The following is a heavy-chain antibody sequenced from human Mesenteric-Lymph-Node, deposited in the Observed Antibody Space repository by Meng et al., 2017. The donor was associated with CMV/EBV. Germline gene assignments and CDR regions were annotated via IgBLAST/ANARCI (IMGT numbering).Heavy chain of an antibody. CDR3: TRDNEGFNGVWYDAYDV. CDR2: IRRDGSET. V-gene: IGHV3-7*01. Sequence: GESLKISCAASGFIFSNYWMSWVRLAPGKGLEWVANIRRDGSETHYLDSVKGRFTISRDNANNLLYLQMNSLRAEDTALYYCTRDNEGFNGVWYDAYDVWGQGSQVTVSS. CDR1: GFIFSNYW. J-gene: IGHJ3*01. D-gene: IGHD6-13*01.